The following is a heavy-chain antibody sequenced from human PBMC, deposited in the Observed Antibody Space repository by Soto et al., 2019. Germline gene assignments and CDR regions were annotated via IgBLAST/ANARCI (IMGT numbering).Heavy chain of an antibody. V-gene: IGHV3-11*01. D-gene: IGHD3-3*01. Sequence: GGSLRLSCSVSGFTFSDYYMSWIRQAPGKGLEWVSYISSRGSSIYYADSVKGRFTISRDNAKNSLYLQMNGLRAEDTAVYYCERGYYDFWSGYYISPYGMDVWGKGTTVTVSS. CDR2: ISSRGSSI. J-gene: IGHJ6*04. CDR3: ERGYYDFWSGYYISPYGMDV. CDR1: GFTFSDYY.